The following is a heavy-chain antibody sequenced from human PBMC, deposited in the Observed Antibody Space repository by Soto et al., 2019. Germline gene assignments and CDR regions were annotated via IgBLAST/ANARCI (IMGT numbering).Heavy chain of an antibody. CDR2: INPSGGST. D-gene: IGHD3-22*01. J-gene: IGHJ4*02. V-gene: IGHV1-46*01. Sequence: ASVKVSCKASGYTFTSYYMHWVRQAPGQGLEWMGIINPSGGSTSYAQKFQGRVTMTRDTSTSTVYMELSSLRSEDTAVYYCARPIYYYDSSGYFDYWGQGPLVTVSS. CDR3: ARPIYYYDSSGYFDY. CDR1: GYTFTSYY.